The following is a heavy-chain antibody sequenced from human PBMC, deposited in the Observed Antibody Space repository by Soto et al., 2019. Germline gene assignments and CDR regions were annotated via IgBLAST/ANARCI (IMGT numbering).Heavy chain of an antibody. J-gene: IGHJ4*02. CDR1: GFTFTSSA. Sequence: ASVKVSCKASGFTFTSSAMQWVRQARGQRLEWIGWIVVGSGNTNYAQKFQGRVTITADESTSTAYMELSSLRSEDTAVYYCAREGIAVAGTSFDYWGQGTLVTVSS. CDR2: IVVGSGNT. V-gene: IGHV1-58*02. D-gene: IGHD6-19*01. CDR3: AREGIAVAGTSFDY.